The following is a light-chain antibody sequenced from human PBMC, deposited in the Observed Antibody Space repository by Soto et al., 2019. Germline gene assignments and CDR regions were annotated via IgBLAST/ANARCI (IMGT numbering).Light chain of an antibody. CDR1: RSIRSY. V-gene: IGKV1-39*01. J-gene: IGKJ2*01. CDR3: QQVYSSPYT. Sequence: DIQMTQSPSSLSASVGDRVTITCRASRSIRSYLNWYQMKPQKAPKLLIFTASNLQSGIPSRFSGSGSETDFTLTISSLRPEDFATYFFQQVYSSPYTFGQGTKLEIK. CDR2: TAS.